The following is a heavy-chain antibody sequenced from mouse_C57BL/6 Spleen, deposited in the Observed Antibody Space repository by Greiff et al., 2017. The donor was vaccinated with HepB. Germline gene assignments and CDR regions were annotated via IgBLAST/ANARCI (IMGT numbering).Heavy chain of an antibody. CDR1: GYTFTDYY. V-gene: IGHV1-26*01. Sequence: VQLQQSGPELVKPGASVKISCKASGYTFTDYYMNWVKQSHGKSLEWIGDINPNNGGTSYNQKFKGKATLTVDKSSSKAYMERRSLTSEDSAVEYCARYYGAMDYWGQGTSVTVSS. CDR2: INPNNGGT. D-gene: IGHD1-1*01. CDR3: ARYYGAMDY. J-gene: IGHJ4*01.